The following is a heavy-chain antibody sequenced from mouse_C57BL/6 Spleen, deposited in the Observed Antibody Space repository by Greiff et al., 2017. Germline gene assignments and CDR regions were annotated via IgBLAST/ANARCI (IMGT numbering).Heavy chain of an antibody. CDR1: GYTFTSYW. CDR3: ARNDGSSLYYAMEY. J-gene: IGHJ4*01. D-gene: IGHD1-1*01. CDR2: IQPNSGST. Sequence: QVQLQQPGAELVKPGASVKLSCKASGYTFTSYWMHWVKQRPGQGLEWIGMIQPNSGSTNYNEKFKSKATLTVDKSSSTAYMQLSSLTSEDSAVYYCARNDGSSLYYAMEYWGQGTSGTVSS. V-gene: IGHV1-64*01.